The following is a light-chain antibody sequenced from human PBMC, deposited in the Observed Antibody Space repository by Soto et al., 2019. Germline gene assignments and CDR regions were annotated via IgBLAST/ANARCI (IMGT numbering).Light chain of an antibody. CDR2: GTS. CDR1: QSVSNNY. CDR3: QQEGSSGT. Sequence: EIVLTQSPGTLSLSPGERATLSCRASQSVSNNYLAWYQQKPGQPPRLLIYGTSNRATGIPDRFSGSGSGTDFALTISRLEPEDFAGYDCQQEGSSGTFGQGTKVEI. J-gene: IGKJ1*01. V-gene: IGKV3-20*01.